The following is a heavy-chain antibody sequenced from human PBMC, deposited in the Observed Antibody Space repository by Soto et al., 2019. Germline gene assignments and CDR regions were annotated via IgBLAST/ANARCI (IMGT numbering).Heavy chain of an antibody. CDR1: GFTFSDYY. D-gene: IGHD4-17*01. CDR3: AKDPVTTVTTVRGNFDY. Sequence: PGGSLRLSCAASGFTFSDYYMSWIRQAPGKGLEWVSYISSSGSTIYYADSVKGRFTISRDNAKNSLYLQMNSLRAEDTAVYYCAKDPVTTVTTVRGNFDYWGQGTLVTVSS. CDR2: ISSSGSTI. J-gene: IGHJ4*02. V-gene: IGHV3-11*01.